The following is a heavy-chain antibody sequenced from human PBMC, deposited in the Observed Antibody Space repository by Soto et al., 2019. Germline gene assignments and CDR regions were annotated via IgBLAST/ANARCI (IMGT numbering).Heavy chain of an antibody. CDR3: ARATPASSPDYAFDI. CDR1: GFTFSAYS. J-gene: IGHJ3*02. Sequence: GGSLRLSCAASGFTFSAYSMNWVRQAPGKGLEWVPFIGSTGSVTHYADSVMGRSTISRDNARNSLYLQMNSLRAEDTAVYHCARATPASSPDYAFDIWGQGTMVTVSS. V-gene: IGHV3-48*04. CDR2: IGSTGSVT.